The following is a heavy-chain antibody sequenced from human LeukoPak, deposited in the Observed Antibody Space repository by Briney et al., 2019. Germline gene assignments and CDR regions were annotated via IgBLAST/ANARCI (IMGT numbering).Heavy chain of an antibody. CDR2: IYYSGST. J-gene: IGHJ6*02. CDR1: GGSISSYY. CDR3: ASTTRGYSYGSRYYYYGMDV. D-gene: IGHD5-18*01. Sequence: SETLSLTCTVSGGSISSYYWSWLRQPPGKGLEWIGYIYYSGSTNYNPSLKSRVTISVDTSKNQFSLKLSSVTAADTAVYYCASTTRGYSYGSRYYYYGMDVWGQGTTVTVSS. V-gene: IGHV4-59*01.